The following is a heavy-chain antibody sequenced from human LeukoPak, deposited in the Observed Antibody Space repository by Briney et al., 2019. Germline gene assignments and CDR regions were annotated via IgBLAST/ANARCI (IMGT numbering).Heavy chain of an antibody. J-gene: IGHJ4*02. CDR3: ARVPVVRGVIED. CDR2: IHYSGTS. D-gene: IGHD3-10*01. CDR1: GGSISSGNNY. Sequence: PSETLSLTCTVPGGSISSGNNYWSWFRQYSGKGLEWIGYIHYSGTSYYNPPLKSRVTISIDTSKNQFSLKLSSVTAADAAVYYCARVPVVRGVIEDWGQGTLVTVSS. V-gene: IGHV4-31*03.